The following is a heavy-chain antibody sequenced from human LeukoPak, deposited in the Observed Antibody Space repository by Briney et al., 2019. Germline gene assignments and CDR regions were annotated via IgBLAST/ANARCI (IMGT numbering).Heavy chain of an antibody. V-gene: IGHV3-23*01. J-gene: IGHJ4*02. Sequence: GGSLRLSCAASGFTFSSYAMSWVRQAPGKGLEWVSTLSGSGGNTYYADSVKGRVTISRDNSKNTLYLQMNSLRPEDTAAYHCAKGSYYYDSADYFDYWGQGTLVTVSS. CDR1: GFTFSSYA. CDR2: LSGSGGNT. D-gene: IGHD3-22*01. CDR3: AKGSYYYDSADYFDY.